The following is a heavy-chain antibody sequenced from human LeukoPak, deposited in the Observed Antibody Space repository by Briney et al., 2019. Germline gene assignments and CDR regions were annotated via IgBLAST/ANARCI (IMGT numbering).Heavy chain of an antibody. Sequence: PGGSLRLSCAASGFTVSNNYMSWVRQAPGKGLEWVSVIYSGGSTYYADSVKGRFTISRHNSENTLYLQMNSLRGEDTAVYYCARGGRSTGWQYFDHWGQGTLVTVSS. CDR1: GFTVSNNY. CDR3: ARGGRSTGWQYFDH. J-gene: IGHJ4*02. CDR2: IYSGGST. D-gene: IGHD6-19*01. V-gene: IGHV3-53*04.